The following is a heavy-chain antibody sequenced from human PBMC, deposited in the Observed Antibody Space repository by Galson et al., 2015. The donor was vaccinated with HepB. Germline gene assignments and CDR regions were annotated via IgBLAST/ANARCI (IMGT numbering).Heavy chain of an antibody. CDR3: ARQYDTSGYCAY. CDR2: ITPIFGSG. Sequence: SVKVSCKASGGTFSSQTISWVRQAPGQGLEWMEGITPIFGSGNYAQKFQGRVTITADESKSTTYMELSSLRSEDTAVYYCARQYDTSGYCAYWGQGTLVTVSS. CDR1: GGTFSSQT. D-gene: IGHD3-22*01. J-gene: IGHJ4*02. V-gene: IGHV1-69*13.